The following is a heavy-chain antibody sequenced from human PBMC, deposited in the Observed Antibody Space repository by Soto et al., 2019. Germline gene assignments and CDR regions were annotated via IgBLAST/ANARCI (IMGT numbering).Heavy chain of an antibody. CDR2: IYYSGST. Sequence: SETLSLTCTVSGGSISSSSYYWGWIRQPPGKGLEWIGSIYYSGSTYYNPSLKSRVTISVDTSKNQFSLKLSSVTAADTAVYYCARLYYYDSSGTPPLYYFDYWGQGTLVTVSS. CDR1: GGSISSSSYY. J-gene: IGHJ4*02. CDR3: ARLYYYDSSGTPPLYYFDY. D-gene: IGHD3-22*01. V-gene: IGHV4-39*01.